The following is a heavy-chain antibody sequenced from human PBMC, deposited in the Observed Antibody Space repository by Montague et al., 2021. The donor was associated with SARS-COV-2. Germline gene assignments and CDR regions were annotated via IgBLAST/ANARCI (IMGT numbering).Heavy chain of an antibody. CDR2: IYHSGST. V-gene: IGHV4-4*02. Sequence: SETLSLTCAVSGGSISCGNWWSWVRQPPGKGLEWIGEIYHSGSTXYNPSLKSRVTISLDKSKNQFSLNLSSATAADTAVYYCARFFSSWTDWGQGTLVTVSS. J-gene: IGHJ4*02. CDR1: GGSISCGNW. D-gene: IGHD6-13*01. CDR3: ARFFSSWTD.